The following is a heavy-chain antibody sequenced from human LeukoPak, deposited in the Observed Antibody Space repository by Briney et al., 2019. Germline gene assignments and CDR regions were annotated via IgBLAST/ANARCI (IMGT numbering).Heavy chain of an antibody. CDR1: GFTFRSYD. D-gene: IGHD3-22*01. CDR2: ITGTGGNT. CDR3: AKVKDTSGSRFDY. Sequence: GGSLRLSCAASGFTFRSYDMSWVRQAPGKGLEWVSDITGTGGNTYYADSVKGRFTISRNNSKNTLYLQMNSLRDEDTAVYYCAKVKDTSGSRFDYWGQGTLVTVSS. J-gene: IGHJ4*02. V-gene: IGHV3-23*01.